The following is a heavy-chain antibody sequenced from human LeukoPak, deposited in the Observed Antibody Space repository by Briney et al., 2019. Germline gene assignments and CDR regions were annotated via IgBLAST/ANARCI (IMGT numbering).Heavy chain of an antibody. CDR1: GGSISSYY. CDR3: ARDPPELPFDY. CDR2: IYYSGST. J-gene: IGHJ4*02. V-gene: IGHV4-59*12. D-gene: IGHD1-26*01. Sequence: SETLSLTCTVSGGSISSYYWSWIRQPPGKGLEWIGYIYYSGSTNYNPSLKSRVTISVDTSKNQFSLKLSSVTAADAAVYYCARDPPELPFDYWGQGTLVTVSS.